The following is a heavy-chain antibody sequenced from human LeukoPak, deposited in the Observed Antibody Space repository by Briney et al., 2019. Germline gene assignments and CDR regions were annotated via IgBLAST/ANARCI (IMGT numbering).Heavy chain of an antibody. J-gene: IGHJ2*01. V-gene: IGHV3-48*03. D-gene: IGHD1-26*01. CDR2: ISCSGNTV. Sequence: GGSLRLSCEASGFGFSTYEMNWVRQAPGKGLEWVSYISCSGNTVYYADSLKGRFSISRDNAKSSLYLQINSLRAEDTAVYYCARQRDSGSFHPSYFDIWGRGTLVTVSS. CDR1: GFGFSTYE. CDR3: ARQRDSGSFHPSYFDI.